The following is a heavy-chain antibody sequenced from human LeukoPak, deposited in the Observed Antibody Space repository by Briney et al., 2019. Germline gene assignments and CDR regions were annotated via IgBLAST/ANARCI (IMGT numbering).Heavy chain of an antibody. CDR1: GFTFSSYW. CDR3: ARDLPYYGSGSPGY. J-gene: IGHJ1*01. V-gene: IGHV3-7*01. Sequence: GGSLRLXCAASGFTFSSYWMGWVRQAPGKGLEWVANIKQDGSEEYYVDSVKGRFTISRDNAKNSLYLQMSSLRAEDTAVYYCARDLPYYGSGSPGYWGQGTLVTVSS. D-gene: IGHD3-10*01. CDR2: IKQDGSEE.